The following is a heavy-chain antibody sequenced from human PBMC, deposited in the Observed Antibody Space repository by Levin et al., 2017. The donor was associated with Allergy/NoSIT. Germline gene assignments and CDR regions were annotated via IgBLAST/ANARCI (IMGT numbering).Heavy chain of an antibody. CDR1: GYTFTGYY. CDR2: INPNSGGT. V-gene: IGHV1-2*06. D-gene: IGHD3-10*01. J-gene: IGHJ6*02. CDR3: ARGRAGPNYYYYYGMDV. Sequence: ASVKVSCKASGYTFTGYYMHWVRQAPGQGLEWMGRINPNSGGTNYAQKFQGRVTMTRDTSISTAYMELSRLRSDDTAVYYCARGRAGPNYYYYYGMDVWGQGTTVTVSS.